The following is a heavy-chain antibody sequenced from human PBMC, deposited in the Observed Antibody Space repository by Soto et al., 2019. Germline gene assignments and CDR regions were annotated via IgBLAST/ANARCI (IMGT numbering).Heavy chain of an antibody. D-gene: IGHD5-18*01. V-gene: IGHV1-69*02. CDR3: ARVVGGYSYGPYYYGMDV. J-gene: IGHJ6*02. Sequence: SVKVSCKASGGTFSSYTISWVRQAPGQGLEWMGRIIPILGIANYAQKFQGRVTITADKSTSTAYMELSSLRSEDTAVYYCARVVGGYSYGPYYYGMDVWGQGTTVTVS. CDR2: IIPILGIA. CDR1: GGTFSSYT.